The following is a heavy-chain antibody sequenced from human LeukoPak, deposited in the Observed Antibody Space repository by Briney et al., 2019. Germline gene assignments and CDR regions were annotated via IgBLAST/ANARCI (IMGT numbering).Heavy chain of an antibody. CDR3: VRDGRAVAGLTA. J-gene: IGHJ5*02. V-gene: IGHV3-53*01. D-gene: IGHD6-19*01. Sequence: GSLRLSCAASGFTVSSNYMSWVRQAPGKGPEWVSVIYTGGTTFYADSVKGRFTISRDNPKNTLYLQMNSLRAEDTAVYYCVRDGRAVAGLTAWGQGTLVTVSS. CDR1: GFTVSSNY. CDR2: IYTGGTT.